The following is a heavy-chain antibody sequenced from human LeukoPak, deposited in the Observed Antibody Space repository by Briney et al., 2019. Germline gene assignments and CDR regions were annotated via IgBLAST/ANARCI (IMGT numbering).Heavy chain of an antibody. J-gene: IGHJ6*02. CDR3: ARQGGGNRNGMDV. CDR2: IYYSGNT. V-gene: IGHV4-59*08. D-gene: IGHD4-23*01. CDR1: GGSISSYY. Sequence: SETLSLTCTVSGGSISSYYWSWVRQPPGKGLEWIGYIYYSGNTNYNPSLKSRVTISVDTSKNQFSLNLSSVTAADTAVHYCARQGGGNRNGMDVWGQGTTVTVSS.